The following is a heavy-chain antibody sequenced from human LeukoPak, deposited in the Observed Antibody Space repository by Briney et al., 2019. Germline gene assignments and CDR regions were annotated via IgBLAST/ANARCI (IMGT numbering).Heavy chain of an antibody. V-gene: IGHV3-9*01. CDR1: GFTFDDYA. CDR2: ISWNSGSI. CDR3: AKDLPPSTTWDAFDI. Sequence: GGSLRLSCAASGFTFDDYAMHWGRQAPGKGVEGVSGISWNSGSICYADSVKGRFTISRDNAKNSLYLQMNSLRAEDTAVYYCAKDLPPSTTWDAFDIWGQGTMVTVSS. D-gene: IGHD4-17*01. J-gene: IGHJ3*02.